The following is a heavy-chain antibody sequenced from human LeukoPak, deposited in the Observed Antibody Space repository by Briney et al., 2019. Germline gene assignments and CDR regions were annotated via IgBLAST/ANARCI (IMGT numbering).Heavy chain of an antibody. CDR2: ISSSSSTI. CDR1: GFTFSAYA. J-gene: IGHJ4*02. D-gene: IGHD3-16*01. CDR3: ARDRGYSHAYSHQPDY. V-gene: IGHV3-48*04. Sequence: PGGSLRLSCEASGFTFSAYAMTWVRQAPGKGLEWISFISSSSSTIYYADSVKGRFTISRDNAKNSVYLQMNSLRAEDTAMYYCARDRGYSHAYSHQPDYWGQGTLVTVSS.